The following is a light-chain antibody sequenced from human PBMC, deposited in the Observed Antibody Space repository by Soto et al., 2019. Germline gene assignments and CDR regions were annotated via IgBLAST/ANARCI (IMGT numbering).Light chain of an antibody. J-gene: IGKJ4*01. Sequence: EIVLTQSPGTLSVSPGERATLSCRASQSVSSNLAWYQQKPGQAPRLLIFGASTRATGIPARFSGSGSGTEFTLTISSLQSEDFAVYYCQQYNEWPPLTFGGGTKVDIK. CDR1: QSVSSN. CDR2: GAS. V-gene: IGKV3-15*01. CDR3: QQYNEWPPLT.